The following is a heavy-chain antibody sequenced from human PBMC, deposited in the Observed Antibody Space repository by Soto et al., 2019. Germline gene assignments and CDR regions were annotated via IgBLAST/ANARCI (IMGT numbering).Heavy chain of an antibody. CDR1: GFTFTSSA. Sequence: SVKVSCKASGFTFTSSAVQWVRQARGQRLEWIGWIVVGSGNTNYAQKFQERVTITRDMSTSTAYMELSSLRSEDTAVYYCAADPNYYGSGTVYYYYYYGMDVWGQGTTVTVSS. CDR3: AADPNYYGSGTVYYYYYYGMDV. V-gene: IGHV1-58*01. D-gene: IGHD3-10*01. J-gene: IGHJ6*02. CDR2: IVVGSGNT.